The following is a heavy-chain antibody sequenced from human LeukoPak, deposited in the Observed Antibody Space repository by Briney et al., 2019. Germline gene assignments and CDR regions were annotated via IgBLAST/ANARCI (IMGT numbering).Heavy chain of an antibody. Sequence: PSETLSLTCAVYGGSFSGYYWSWIRQPPGKGLEGIGEINHSGSTNYNPSLKSRVTISVDTSKNQFSLKLSSVTAADTAVYYCARPGQQLVRRYYFDYWGQGTLVTVSS. V-gene: IGHV4-34*01. D-gene: IGHD6-13*01. CDR1: GGSFSGYY. CDR2: INHSGST. J-gene: IGHJ4*02. CDR3: ARPGQQLVRRYYFDY.